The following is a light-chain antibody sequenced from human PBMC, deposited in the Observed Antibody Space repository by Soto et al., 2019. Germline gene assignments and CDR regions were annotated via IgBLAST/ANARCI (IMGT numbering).Light chain of an antibody. J-gene: IGKJ5*01. CDR3: QQSYITPPIT. CDR1: QSVSRY. V-gene: IGKV1-39*01. CDR2: AAS. Sequence: DVQMTPAPSSLSALVGDRVTITCRASQSVSRYLNWYQHKPGKAPKLLINAASNLRSGVPSRFSGSGSGTDFTLTIDGLQPEDFAVYYCQQSYITPPITFGQGTRLEIK.